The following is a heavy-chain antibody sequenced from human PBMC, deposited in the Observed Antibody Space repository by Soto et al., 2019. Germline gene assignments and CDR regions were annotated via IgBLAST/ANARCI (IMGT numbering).Heavy chain of an antibody. Sequence: GGALRLSCAASGFTFSKARVNLVRQAPGKGLEWVGRIKSKADGGTTDYAAPVKGRFTISRDDSKNTLYLQMNSLKTEDTAVYYCTTVSVATIWRRPYYYYGMDVWGQGTTVTVSS. CDR3: TTVSVATIWRRPYYYYGMDV. CDR2: IKSKADGGTT. D-gene: IGHD5-12*01. V-gene: IGHV3-15*07. J-gene: IGHJ6*02. CDR1: GFTFSKAR.